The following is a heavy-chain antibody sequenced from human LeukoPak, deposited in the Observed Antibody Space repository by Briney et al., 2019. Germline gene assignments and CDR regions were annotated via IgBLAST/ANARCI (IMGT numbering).Heavy chain of an antibody. D-gene: IGHD6-13*01. CDR2: ISGGGAST. J-gene: IGHJ4*02. CDR3: AKRGSNSWSELNY. Sequence: DGSRPVSCAASGFTFSNYAMTWVRQAPGKGLEWVSAISGGGASTFYADSVKGRFTISRDNSKNTLYLQMNSLRGEDTAVYYCAKRGSNSWSELNYWGGSPVDPVSS. V-gene: IGHV3-23*01. CDR1: GFTFSNYA.